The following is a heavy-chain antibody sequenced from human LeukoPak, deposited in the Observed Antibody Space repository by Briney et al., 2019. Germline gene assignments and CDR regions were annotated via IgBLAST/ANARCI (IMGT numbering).Heavy chain of an antibody. J-gene: IGHJ3*01. D-gene: IGHD1-26*01. CDR3: ARVIGWDEPFDL. CDR2: INTDGSST. V-gene: IGHV3-74*01. Sequence: GGSLRLSCSASGFTLSNFWIHWVRQAPGKGLVWVSRINTDGSSTNYADSVKGRFAVSRDNAKNTLYLQMKSLRVEDTAVYYCARVIGWDEPFDLWGQGTMVAVSS. CDR1: GFTLSNFW.